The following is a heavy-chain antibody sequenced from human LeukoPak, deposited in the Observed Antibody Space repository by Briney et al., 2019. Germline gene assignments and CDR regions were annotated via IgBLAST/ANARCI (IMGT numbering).Heavy chain of an antibody. Sequence: SETLSLTCTVSVGSVSSGGYYWSWIRQPPGKGLEWIGYIYYSGSTNYNPSLKSRVTISVDTSKNQFSLKLSSVTAADTAVYYCARDFVLFCRGGGCGNSPPAFDIWGQGTMVTVSS. J-gene: IGHJ3*02. V-gene: IGHV4-61*08. CDR3: ARDFVLFCRGGGCGNSPPAFDI. CDR1: VGSVSSGGYY. D-gene: IGHD2-15*01. CDR2: IYYSGST.